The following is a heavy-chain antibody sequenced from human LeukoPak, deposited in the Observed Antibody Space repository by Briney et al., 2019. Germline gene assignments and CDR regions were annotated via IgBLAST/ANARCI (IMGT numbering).Heavy chain of an antibody. V-gene: IGHV1-2*02. CDR2: INPNSGGT. CDR1: GYTFTGYS. CDR3: ARDGYNQPVLTY. J-gene: IGHJ4*02. D-gene: IGHD5-24*01. Sequence: ASVKVSCKASGYTFTGYSMHWVLQAPGQGLEWMGWINPNSGGTNYAQKVQGRVTMTRDTSISTVYMELSRLRSDDTAVYYCARDGYNQPVLTYWGQGTLVTVSS.